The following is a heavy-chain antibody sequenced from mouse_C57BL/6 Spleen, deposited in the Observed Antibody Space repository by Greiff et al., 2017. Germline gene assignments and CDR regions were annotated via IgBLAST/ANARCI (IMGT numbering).Heavy chain of an antibody. CDR2: IYPRDGST. Sequence: VKLMESDAELVKPGASVKISCKVSGYTFTDHTIHWMKQRPEQGLEWIGYIYPRDGSTKYNEKFKGKATLTADKSSSTAYMQLNSLTSEDSAVYFCARGYYGNYPWYFDYWGQGTTLTVSS. D-gene: IGHD2-1*01. CDR3: ARGYYGNYPWYFDY. V-gene: IGHV1-78*01. J-gene: IGHJ2*01. CDR1: GYTFTDHT.